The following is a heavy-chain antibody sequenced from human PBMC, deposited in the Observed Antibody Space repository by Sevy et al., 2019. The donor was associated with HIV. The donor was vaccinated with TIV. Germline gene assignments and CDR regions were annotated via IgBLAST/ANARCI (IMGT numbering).Heavy chain of an antibody. CDR3: ARMRYCSSTSCYLGGGYYYGMDV. CDR1: GGSVSSYY. J-gene: IGHJ6*02. CDR2: IYYSGST. Sequence: SETLSLTCTVSGGSVSSYYWSWIRQPPGKGLEWIGYIYYSGSTYYNPSLKSRVTISVDTSKNQFSLKLSSVTAADTAVYYCARMRYCSSTSCYLGGGYYYGMDVWGQGTTVTVSS. V-gene: IGHV4-59*02. D-gene: IGHD2-2*01.